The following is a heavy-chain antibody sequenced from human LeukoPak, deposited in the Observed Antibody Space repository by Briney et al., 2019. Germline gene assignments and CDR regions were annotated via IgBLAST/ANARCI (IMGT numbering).Heavy chain of an antibody. D-gene: IGHD3-16*02. V-gene: IGHV2-5*02. CDR3: AHLGSGGGSYRRFDY. CDR2: IYWDDDK. J-gene: IGHJ4*02. Sequence: SGPTLVNPTQTLTLTFTFSGFSLSTSGVGVGWIRQPPGKALEWLALIYWDDDKRYSPSLKSRLTITKDASKNQVVLTMANMDPVDTATYYCAHLGSGGGSYRRFDYWGQGTLVTVSS. CDR1: GFSLSTSGVG.